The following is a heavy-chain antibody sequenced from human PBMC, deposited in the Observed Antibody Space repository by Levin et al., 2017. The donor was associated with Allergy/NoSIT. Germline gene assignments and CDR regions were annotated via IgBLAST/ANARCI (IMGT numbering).Heavy chain of an antibody. J-gene: IGHJ5*02. CDR2: INPNSGGT. Sequence: GESLKISCKASGYTFTGYYMHWVRQAPGQGLEWMGWINPNSGGTNYAQKFQGRVTMTRDTSISTAYMELSRLRSDDTAVYYCARERFTWFPSNWFDPWGQGTLVTVSS. D-gene: IGHD3-10*01. CDR1: GYTFTGYY. CDR3: ARERFTWFPSNWFDP. V-gene: IGHV1-2*02.